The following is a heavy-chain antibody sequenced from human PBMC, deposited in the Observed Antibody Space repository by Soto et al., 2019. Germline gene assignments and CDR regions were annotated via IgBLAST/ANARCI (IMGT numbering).Heavy chain of an antibody. D-gene: IGHD3-22*01. V-gene: IGHV4-31*03. CDR3: ARGSSGYYSSSPDY. CDR2: IYYSGST. Sequence: TLSLTCTVSGGSISSGGYYWSWIRQHPGKGLEWIGYIYYSGSTYYNPSLKSRVTISVDTSKNQFSLKLSSVTAADTAVYYCARGSSGYYSSSPDYWGQGTLVTVSS. J-gene: IGHJ4*02. CDR1: GGSISSGGYY.